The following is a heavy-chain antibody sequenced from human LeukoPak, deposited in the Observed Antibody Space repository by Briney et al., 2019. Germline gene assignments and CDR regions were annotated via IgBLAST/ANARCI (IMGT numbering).Heavy chain of an antibody. CDR3: AKDRMDYYDSSGYHDY. D-gene: IGHD3-22*01. J-gene: IGHJ4*02. CDR1: GFIFSSYA. V-gene: IGHV3-23*01. CDR2: ISGSGANT. Sequence: PGGSLRLSCAASGFIFSSYAMSWVRQVPGKGLQWVSSISGSGANTYNADSVKGRFTISRDNSKSTLYLQMNSLRAEDTAVYYCAKDRMDYYDSSGYHDYWGQGTLVTVSS.